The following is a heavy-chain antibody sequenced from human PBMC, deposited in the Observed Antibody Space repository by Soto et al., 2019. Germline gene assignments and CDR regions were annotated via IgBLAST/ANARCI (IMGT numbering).Heavy chain of an antibody. J-gene: IGHJ6*02. D-gene: IGHD3-16*02. CDR1: GYSSTSYW. Sequence: PGESLKISCKGSGYSSTSYWIGWVRQMPWKGLEWMGIIYPGDSDTRYSPSFQGQVTISADKSISTAYLQWSSMKASDTAMSYCAPGASYPQGTEGMDVWGQGTTVTVSS. V-gene: IGHV5-51*01. CDR2: IYPGDSDT. CDR3: APGASYPQGTEGMDV.